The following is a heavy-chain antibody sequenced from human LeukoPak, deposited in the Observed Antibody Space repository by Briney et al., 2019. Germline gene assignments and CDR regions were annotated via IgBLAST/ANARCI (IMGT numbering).Heavy chain of an antibody. D-gene: IGHD6-13*01. CDR3: ARRSAAAGIDAFDI. Sequence: PGGSLRLSCSVSGFSFRNYDMHWVRQPTGKGLEWVSAVGTGGDTYYAGSVKGRFTVVRENAKNTLYLQMNSLRAGDTAMYYWARRSAAAGIDAFDIWGQGTMVTVSS. J-gene: IGHJ3*02. V-gene: IGHV3-13*01. CDR2: VGTGGDT. CDR1: GFSFRNYD.